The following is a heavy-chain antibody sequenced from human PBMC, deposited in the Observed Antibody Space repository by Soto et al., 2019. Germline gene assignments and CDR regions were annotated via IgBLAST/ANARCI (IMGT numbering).Heavy chain of an antibody. CDR3: ARPTAPYCSSTSCYPWDYYYGMDV. Sequence: GESLKISCKGSGYSFTSYWIGWVRQMPGKGLEWMGIIYPGDSDTRYSPSFQGQVTISADKSISTAYLQWSSLKASDTAMYYCARPTAPYCSSTSCYPWDYYYGMDVWGQGTTVTVSS. CDR1: GYSFTSYW. J-gene: IGHJ6*02. D-gene: IGHD2-2*01. V-gene: IGHV5-51*01. CDR2: IYPGDSDT.